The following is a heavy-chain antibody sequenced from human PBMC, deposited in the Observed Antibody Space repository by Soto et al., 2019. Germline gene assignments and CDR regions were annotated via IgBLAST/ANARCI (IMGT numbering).Heavy chain of an antibody. CDR3: ASSSFSSGWYRRGDYYYYGMDV. CDR1: GYTFTSYG. V-gene: IGHV1-18*04. D-gene: IGHD6-19*01. Sequence: ASVKVSCKASGYTFTSYGISWVRQAPGQGLEWMGWSSAYNGNTNYAQKLQGRVTMTTDTSTSTAYMELRSLRSDDTAVYYCASSSFSSGWYRRGDYYYYGMDVWGQGTTVTVSS. CDR2: SSAYNGNT. J-gene: IGHJ6*02.